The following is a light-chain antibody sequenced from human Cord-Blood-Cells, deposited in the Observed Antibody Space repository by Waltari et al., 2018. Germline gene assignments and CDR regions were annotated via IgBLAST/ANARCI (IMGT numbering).Light chain of an antibody. CDR3: SSYTSSSTLV. V-gene: IGLV2-14*01. Sequence: QSALTQPASVSRSLGQSITISCTGTISDVGGFNYVSWYQQHPGKAPKLMIYDVSNRPSGVSNRFSGSKSGNTASLTISGLQAEDEADYYCSSYTSSSTLVFGGGTKLTVL. CDR1: ISDVGGFNY. J-gene: IGLJ2*01. CDR2: DVS.